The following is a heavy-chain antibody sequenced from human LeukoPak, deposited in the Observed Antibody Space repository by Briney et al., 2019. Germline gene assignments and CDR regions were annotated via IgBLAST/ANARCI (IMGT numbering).Heavy chain of an antibody. D-gene: IGHD4-17*01. CDR2: IGSSGSTV. V-gene: IGHV3-48*03. J-gene: IGHJ3*02. Sequence: GGSLRLPCAASGFSFSSYEMNWVRQAPGKGLEWVSYIGSSGSTVYYADSVKGRFTISRDNAKNSLYLQMNSLRDEDTAVYYCARDTLVYADSPDAFDIWGQGTMVTVSS. CDR3: ARDTLVYADSPDAFDI. CDR1: GFSFSSYE.